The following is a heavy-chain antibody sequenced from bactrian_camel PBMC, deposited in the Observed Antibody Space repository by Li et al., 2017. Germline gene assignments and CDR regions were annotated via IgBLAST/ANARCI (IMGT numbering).Heavy chain of an antibody. CDR2: VSSDNRTT. CDR1: GFTFSSHW. V-gene: IGHV3S25*01. CDR3: VRDLMGRSCY. Sequence: QLVESGGGLVLPGGSLKLACATSGFTFSSHWMYWVRQAPGKGLEWVSLVSSDNRTTYYADSVKGRFTISRDNAKNTVYLRMNSLKPDDTAVYYCVRDLMGRSCYWGQGTQVTVS. J-gene: IGHJ4*01. D-gene: IGHD3*01.